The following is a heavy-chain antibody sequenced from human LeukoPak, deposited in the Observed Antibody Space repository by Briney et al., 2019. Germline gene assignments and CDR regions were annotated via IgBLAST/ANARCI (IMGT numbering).Heavy chain of an antibody. J-gene: IGHJ4*02. D-gene: IGHD4-17*01. CDR2: ISSRSSYT. CDR1: GCTFSDYY. V-gene: IGHV3-11*05. CDR3: ARDEQNYGDYSKEDGY. Sequence: GGSLRLSCAASGCTFSDYYMSWIRQAPGKGLEGVSYISSRSSYTNYADSVKGRFTISRDNAKNSLYLQMNSLRAEDTAVYYCARDEQNYGDYSKEDGYWGRGTLVTVSS.